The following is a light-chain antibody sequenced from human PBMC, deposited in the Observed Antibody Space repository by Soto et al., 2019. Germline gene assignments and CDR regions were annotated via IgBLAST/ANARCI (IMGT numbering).Light chain of an antibody. J-gene: IGKJ4*01. V-gene: IGKV1-9*01. CDR3: QQFNVYPLT. Sequence: DIQLTQSPSLLSASVGDRVTITCRASQGIRDFLAWYQQKPGKAPKLLIYAASTLQTGVPTRFSGIASGTEFISNLQPADFAPYYCQQFNVYPLTFGGWTKVEIK. CDR1: QGIRDF. CDR2: AAS.